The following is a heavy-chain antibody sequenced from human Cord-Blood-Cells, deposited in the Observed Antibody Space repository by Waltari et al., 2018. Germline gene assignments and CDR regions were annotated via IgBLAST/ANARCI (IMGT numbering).Heavy chain of an antibody. D-gene: IGHD3-10*01. V-gene: IGHV4-39*01. J-gene: IGHJ3*02. CDR3: ARRGDGSGSYYAFDI. Sequence: QLQLQESGPGLVQPSETLSLTCTVSGGSISSSSFYWGWNRQPPGKGLEWIGSIYYSGSTYYSPSLKSRVTISVDTSKNQFSLKLSSVTAADTAVYYCARRGDGSGSYYAFDIWGQGTMVTVSS. CDR1: GGSISSSSFY. CDR2: IYYSGST.